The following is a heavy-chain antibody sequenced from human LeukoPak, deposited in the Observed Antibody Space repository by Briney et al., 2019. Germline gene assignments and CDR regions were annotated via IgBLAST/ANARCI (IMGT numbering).Heavy chain of an antibody. V-gene: IGHV3-11*04. Sequence: GGSLRLSCAASGFTFSDYYMSWIRQAPGKGLEWVSYISSSGSTIYYADSVKGRFTISRDNGKNSLYLQMNSLRAEDTAVYYCASESGYSSARENWGQGTLVTVSS. CDR3: ASESGYSSAREN. J-gene: IGHJ4*02. CDR1: GFTFSDYY. D-gene: IGHD5-18*01. CDR2: ISSSGSTI.